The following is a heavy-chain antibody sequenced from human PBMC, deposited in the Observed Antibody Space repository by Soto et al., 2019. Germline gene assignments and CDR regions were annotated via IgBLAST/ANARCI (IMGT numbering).Heavy chain of an antibody. CDR3: ARAGDSETFDAFDI. J-gene: IGHJ3*02. CDR2: IYSGGST. CDR1: GFTVSSNY. D-gene: IGHD2-21*02. Sequence: GGSLRLSCAASGFTVSSNYMSWVRQAPGKGLEWVSVIYSGGSTYYADSVKGRFTISRHNSKNTLYLQMNSLRAEDTAVYYCARAGDSETFDAFDIWGQGTMVTVSS. V-gene: IGHV3-53*04.